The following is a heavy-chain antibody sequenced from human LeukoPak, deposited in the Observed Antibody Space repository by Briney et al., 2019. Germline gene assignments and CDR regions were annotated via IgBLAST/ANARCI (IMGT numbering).Heavy chain of an antibody. J-gene: IGHJ6*03. V-gene: IGHV4-39*07. CDR1: GGSIRSSSYY. Sequence: SETLSLTCTVSGGSIRSSSYYWGWIRQPPGKGLEWIGSIYYSGSTYYNPSLKSRVTISVDTSKNQFSLKLSSVTAADTAVYYCAKVVSDWFQFSYYYYMDVWGKGTTVTISS. CDR3: AKVVSDWFQFSYYYYMDV. D-gene: IGHD3-3*01. CDR2: IYYSGST.